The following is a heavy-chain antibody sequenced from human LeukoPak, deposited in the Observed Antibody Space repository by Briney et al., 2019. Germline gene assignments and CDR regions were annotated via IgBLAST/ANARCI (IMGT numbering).Heavy chain of an antibody. Sequence: SETLSLTCTVSGGSISSYYWSWIRQPAGKGLEWIGRIYTSGGTNYNPSLKSRVTMSVDTSKNQFSLKLSSVTAADTAVYYCARDLGYSSSWYYFDYWGQGTLVTVSS. CDR1: GGSISSYY. J-gene: IGHJ4*02. CDR3: ARDLGYSSSWYYFDY. V-gene: IGHV4-4*07. CDR2: IYTSGGT. D-gene: IGHD6-13*01.